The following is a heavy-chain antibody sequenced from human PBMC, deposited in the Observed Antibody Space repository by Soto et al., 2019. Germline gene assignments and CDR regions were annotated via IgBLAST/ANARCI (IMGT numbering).Heavy chain of an antibody. Sequence: ASVKVSCKVSGYTLTELSMHWVRQAPGKGLEWMGGFDPEDGETIYAQKFQGRVTMTEDTSTDTAYMELSSLRSEDTAVYYCATPSVXYQLPAKVYYYYYGMDVWGQGTTVTVSS. V-gene: IGHV1-24*01. CDR1: GYTLTELS. CDR2: FDPEDGET. CDR3: ATPSVXYQLPAKVYYYYYGMDV. D-gene: IGHD2-2*01. J-gene: IGHJ6*02.